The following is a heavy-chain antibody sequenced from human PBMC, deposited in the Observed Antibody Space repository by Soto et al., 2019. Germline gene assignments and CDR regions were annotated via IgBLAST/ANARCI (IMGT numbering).Heavy chain of an antibody. CDR2: IRSKANSYAT. Sequence: PGGSLRLSCAASGFTFSGSAMHWVRQASGKGLEWVGRIRSKANSYATAYAASVKGRFTIPRDDSKNTAYLQMNSLKTEDTAVYYCTRGRVNWGRFDYWGQGTLVTVSS. CDR3: TRGRVNWGRFDY. V-gene: IGHV3-73*01. CDR1: GFTFSGSA. D-gene: IGHD7-27*01. J-gene: IGHJ4*02.